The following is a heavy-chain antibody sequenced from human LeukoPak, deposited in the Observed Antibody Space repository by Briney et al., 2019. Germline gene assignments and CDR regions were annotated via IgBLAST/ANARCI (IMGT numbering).Heavy chain of an antibody. CDR1: GGSISSYY. J-gene: IGHJ3*02. V-gene: IGHV4-59*01. CDR2: IYCSGST. D-gene: IGHD3-22*01. Sequence: SETLSLTCTVSGGSISSYYWSWIRQPPGKGLEWIGYIYCSGSTNYNPSLKSRVTISVDTSKNQFSLKLSSVTAADTAVYYCARVYYDSSGDAFDIWGQGTMVTVSS. CDR3: ARVYYDSSGDAFDI.